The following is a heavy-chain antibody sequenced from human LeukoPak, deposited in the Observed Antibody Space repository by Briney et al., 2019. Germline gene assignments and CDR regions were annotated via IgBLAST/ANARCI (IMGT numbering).Heavy chain of an antibody. V-gene: IGHV3-23*01. CDR2: ISGSGGST. D-gene: IGHD6-19*01. Sequence: GGSLRLSCAASGFTFSSYATSWVRQAPGKGLEWVSAISGSGGSTYYADSVKGRFTISRDNSKNTLYLQMNSLRAEDTAVYYCAKGSQWLVVGGFDYWGQGTLVTVSS. CDR3: AKGSQWLVVGGFDY. J-gene: IGHJ4*02. CDR1: GFTFSSYA.